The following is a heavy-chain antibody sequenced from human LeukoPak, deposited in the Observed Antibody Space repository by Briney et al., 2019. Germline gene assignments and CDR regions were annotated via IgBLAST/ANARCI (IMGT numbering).Heavy chain of an antibody. CDR3: ASGRHDFVH. CDR2: INLDGNEV. J-gene: IGHJ4*01. CDR1: GFAFSTYW. Sequence: QPGGSLRLSCSASGFAFSTYWMTWVRQAPGKGLEWVANINLDGNEVHYVDSLKDRFAISRDNARNSLYLQMNSLRAEDTGVYYCASGRHDFVHWGHGTLVTVSS. D-gene: IGHD3-16*01. V-gene: IGHV3-7*01.